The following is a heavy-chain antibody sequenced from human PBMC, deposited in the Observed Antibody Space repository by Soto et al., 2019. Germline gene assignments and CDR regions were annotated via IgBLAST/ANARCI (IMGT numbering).Heavy chain of an antibody. V-gene: IGHV1-18*01. CDR3: ARRTDILIGYYKVFNYGMDV. CDR2: ISAYNGNT. J-gene: IGHJ6*02. CDR1: GYTFTSYG. Sequence: ASVKVSCKASGYTFTSYGISWVRQAPGQGLEWMGWISAYNGNTNYAQKLQGRVTMTTDTSTSTAYMELRSLRSDDTAVYYCARRTDILIGYYKVFNYGMDVWGQGTTVTVS. D-gene: IGHD3-9*01.